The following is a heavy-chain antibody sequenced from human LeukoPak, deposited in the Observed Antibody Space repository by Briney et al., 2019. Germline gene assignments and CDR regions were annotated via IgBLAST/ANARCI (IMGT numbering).Heavy chain of an antibody. CDR3: AKLGSLSFQH. Sequence: PGGSLRLSRSASGFTFSSDATSRVRQAPGKGLEWVSGISGSGGSTYHADSVKGRFTISRDNSKNTLYLQMNSLRAEDTAVYYCAKLGSLSFQHWGQGTLVTVSS. D-gene: IGHD3-10*01. J-gene: IGHJ1*01. CDR2: ISGSGGST. V-gene: IGHV3-23*01. CDR1: GFTFSSDA.